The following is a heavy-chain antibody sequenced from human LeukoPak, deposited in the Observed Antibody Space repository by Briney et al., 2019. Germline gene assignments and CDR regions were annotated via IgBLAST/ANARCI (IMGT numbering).Heavy chain of an antibody. Sequence: TSETLSLTCTVSGGSISDYSWSWIRQPPGKGLEWIGNIYYSGSANHNPSLKSRVTISRDTSKNQFSLKLTSVTTADTAVYYCARAGGVKTAALDLDYWGQGTLVTVSS. CDR2: IYYSGSA. CDR1: GGSISDYS. J-gene: IGHJ4*02. V-gene: IGHV4-59*01. D-gene: IGHD6-25*01. CDR3: ARAGGVKTAALDLDY.